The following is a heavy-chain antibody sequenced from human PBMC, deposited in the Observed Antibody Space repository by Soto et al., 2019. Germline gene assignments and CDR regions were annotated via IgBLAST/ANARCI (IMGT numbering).Heavy chain of an antibody. J-gene: IGHJ4*02. Sequence: QVQLVQSGAAVKKPGSSVNVSCKASGGTFSSYAISWVRQAPGQGLEWMGGIIPIFGTANYAQKFQGSVTITADESTSTAYMERSSLRSEDTAVYYCARWYSSGWYRTHWGQGTLVTVSS. CDR3: ARWYSSGWYRTH. D-gene: IGHD6-19*01. CDR1: GGTFSSYA. V-gene: IGHV1-69*12. CDR2: IIPIFGTA.